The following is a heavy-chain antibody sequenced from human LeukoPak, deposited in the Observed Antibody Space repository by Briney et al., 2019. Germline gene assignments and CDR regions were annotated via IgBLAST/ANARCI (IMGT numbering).Heavy chain of an antibody. D-gene: IGHD6-13*01. CDR3: ARDIAAAGSRYYYYGMDV. Sequence: GGSLRLSCAASGFTFSSYGMHRVRQAPGKGLEWVAVIWYDGSNKYYADSVKGRFTISRDNSKNTLYLQMSSLRAEDTAVYYCARDIAAAGSRYYYYGMDVWGQGTTVTVSS. CDR1: GFTFSSYG. J-gene: IGHJ6*02. V-gene: IGHV3-33*01. CDR2: IWYDGSNK.